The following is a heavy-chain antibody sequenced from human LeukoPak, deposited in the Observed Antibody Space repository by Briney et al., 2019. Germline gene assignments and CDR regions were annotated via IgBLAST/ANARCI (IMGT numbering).Heavy chain of an antibody. CDR2: MNPNSGNT. J-gene: IGHJ6*02. D-gene: IGHD6-19*01. V-gene: IGHV1-8*01. CDR3: ARVSIAVADTWGTRDYYYGMDV. CDR1: GYTFTSYD. Sequence: ASVKVSCKASGYTFTSYDINWVRQATGQGLEWMGWMNPNSGNTGYAQKFQGRVTMTRNTSISTAYMELSSLRSEDTAVYYCARVSIAVADTWGTRDYYYGMDVWGQGTTVTVSS.